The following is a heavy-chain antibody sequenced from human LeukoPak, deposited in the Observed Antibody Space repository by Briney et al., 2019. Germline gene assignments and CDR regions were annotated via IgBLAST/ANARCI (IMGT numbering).Heavy chain of an antibody. J-gene: IGHJ4*02. V-gene: IGHV3-7*03. Sequence: GGSVRLSCAASGFTFSNYWMSWVRQAPGKGLEWVANIKQDGTEKNYVDSVKGRFTISRDNSKNTLYLQMNSLRAEDTAVYYCAKEGRTKPFHYWGQGTLVTVSS. D-gene: IGHD1-14*01. CDR3: AKEGRTKPFHY. CDR1: GFTFSNYW. CDR2: IKQDGTEK.